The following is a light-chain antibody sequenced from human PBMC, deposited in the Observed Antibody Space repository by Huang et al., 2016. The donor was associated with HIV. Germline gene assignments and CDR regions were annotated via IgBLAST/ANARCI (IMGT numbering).Light chain of an antibody. J-gene: IGKJ2*01. CDR3: KHGRVWPPVYT. CDR2: AAS. Sequence: EIVMTQSPATLSVSPGERATLSCRASQTVSSNLAWYQQKPGQAPRLLIYAASTRATDIPARFSGSESGTECTLNISSLQSEDFAVYYWKHGRVWPPVYTFGQGTKLEIK. V-gene: IGKV3-15*01. CDR1: QTVSSN.